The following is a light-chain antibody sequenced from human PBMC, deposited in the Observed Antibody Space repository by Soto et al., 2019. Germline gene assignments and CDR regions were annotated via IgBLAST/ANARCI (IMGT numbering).Light chain of an antibody. CDR1: QSVSSN. V-gene: IGKV3-15*01. Sequence: EIVMTQSPATLSVSPGEGATLSCRASQSVSSNLAWYQQKPGQAPRLLIYGASTRATGIPARFSGSGSGTEFTLTISSLQSADFVVYYCQQYNDWPLTFGGGTKVDIK. J-gene: IGKJ4*01. CDR3: QQYNDWPLT. CDR2: GAS.